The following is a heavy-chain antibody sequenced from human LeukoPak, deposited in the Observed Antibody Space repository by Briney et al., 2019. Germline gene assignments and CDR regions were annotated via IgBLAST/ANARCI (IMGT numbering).Heavy chain of an antibody. Sequence: GGSLSLSCAASRFTFSNYGMHSVRQAPGKGLEWVAFIRFDGSNKNYADSVKGRFTISRDNSKNTLYLQMNSLRAEDTSVYYCAKKGSSSWYHFDYWGQGTLVTVSS. CDR2: IRFDGSNK. CDR3: AKKGSSSWYHFDY. CDR1: RFTFSNYG. J-gene: IGHJ4*02. V-gene: IGHV3-30*02. D-gene: IGHD6-13*01.